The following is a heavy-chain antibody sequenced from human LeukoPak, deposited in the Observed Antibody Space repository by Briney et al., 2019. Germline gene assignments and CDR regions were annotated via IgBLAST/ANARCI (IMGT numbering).Heavy chain of an antibody. CDR1: GDSISSYY. CDR3: ARHSDSSSWYSWFDP. V-gene: IGHV4-59*08. Sequence: PSETLSLTCTVSGDSISSYYWSWIRRPPGKGLEWIGYIYYSGTSNYNPSLKSRVTISIDTSKNQFSLRLTSVTAADTAVYYCARHSDSSSWYSWFDPWGQGTLVTVSS. D-gene: IGHD6-13*01. CDR2: IYYSGTS. J-gene: IGHJ5*02.